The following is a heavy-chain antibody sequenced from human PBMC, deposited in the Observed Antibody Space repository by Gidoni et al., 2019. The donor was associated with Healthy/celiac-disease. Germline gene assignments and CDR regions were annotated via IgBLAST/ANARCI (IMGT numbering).Heavy chain of an antibody. CDR2: IYPGDSDT. D-gene: IGHD3-16*01. J-gene: IGHJ4*02. Sequence: MGIIYPGDSDTRYSPSFQGQVTISADKSISTAYLQWSSLKASDTAMYYCARYYVGGWLLKGHYFDYWGQGTLVTVSS. CDR3: ARYYVGGWLLKGHYFDY. V-gene: IGHV5-51*01.